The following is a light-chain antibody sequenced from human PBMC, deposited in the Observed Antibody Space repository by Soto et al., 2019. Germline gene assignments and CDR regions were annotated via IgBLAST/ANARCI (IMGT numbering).Light chain of an antibody. V-gene: IGKV3-20*01. J-gene: IGKJ4*01. Sequence: LTQSPSTLALSRGERATLSCRASQSVSSSYLAWYQQKPGQAPRLLIYGASSRATGIPDRFSGSGSGTDFTLTISRLEAEDFAVYDCQQYGSSLTFGGGNKVDIK. CDR2: GAS. CDR1: QSVSSSY. CDR3: QQYGSSLT.